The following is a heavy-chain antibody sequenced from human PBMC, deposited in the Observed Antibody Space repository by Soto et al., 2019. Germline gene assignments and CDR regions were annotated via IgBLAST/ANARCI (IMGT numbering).Heavy chain of an antibody. CDR3: ASTGIAVAGQFDY. J-gene: IGHJ4*02. Sequence: PGGSLRLSCAASGFTFSDYYMSWIRQAPGKGLEWVSYITSSSRYTHYADSVKGRFTISRDNAKNSLYLQMNGLRVEDTAVYYCASTGIAVAGQFDYWGQGTLVTVSS. CDR2: ITSSSRYT. V-gene: IGHV3-11*06. D-gene: IGHD6-19*01. CDR1: GFTFSDYY.